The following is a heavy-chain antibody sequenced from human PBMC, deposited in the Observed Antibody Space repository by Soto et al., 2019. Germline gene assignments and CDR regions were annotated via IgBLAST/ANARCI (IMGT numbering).Heavy chain of an antibody. Sequence: GTLRLSCAASGFTFSSYALSWVRQAPGKGLEWVSAISGSGGSTYYADSVKGRFTISRDNSKNTLYLQMNSMRAEDTAIYYCAKDRERYYDILTGYYASLCYCGMDVWGQGTTVTVSS. CDR3: AKDRERYYDILTGYYASLCYCGMDV. CDR2: ISGSGGST. J-gene: IGHJ6*02. CDR1: GFTFSSYA. D-gene: IGHD3-9*01. V-gene: IGHV3-23*01.